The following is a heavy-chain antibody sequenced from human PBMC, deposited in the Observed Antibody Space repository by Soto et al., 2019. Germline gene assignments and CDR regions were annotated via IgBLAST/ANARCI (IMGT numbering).Heavy chain of an antibody. Sequence: GSLRLSCAASGFTFRNNVLSWVRQAPGKGLDWVSGITGSGRDTYYADSVKSRFTISRDNSKNMVFLQMNSLRAEDTALYYCAKDGRDNSPSAFDSWGPGTLVTVSS. J-gene: IGHJ4*02. V-gene: IGHV3-23*01. CDR3: AKDGRDNSPSAFDS. D-gene: IGHD6-13*01. CDR2: ITGSGRDT. CDR1: GFTFRNNV.